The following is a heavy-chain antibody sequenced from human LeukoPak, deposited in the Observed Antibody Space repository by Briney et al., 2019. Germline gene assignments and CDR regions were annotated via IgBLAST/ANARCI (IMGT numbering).Heavy chain of an antibody. Sequence: PGGCLRLSCAASGFTFNDYTMHWVRQAPGKGLEWVSLITWDSVNTYYRDSVKGRFTISRDNSKKSLYLQMNSLTTEDTALYYCAKDGYGGRTPWYFDLWGRGTLVTVSS. CDR3: AKDGYGGRTPWYFDL. V-gene: IGHV3-43*01. J-gene: IGHJ2*01. CDR1: GFTFNDYT. D-gene: IGHD4-23*01. CDR2: ITWDSVNT.